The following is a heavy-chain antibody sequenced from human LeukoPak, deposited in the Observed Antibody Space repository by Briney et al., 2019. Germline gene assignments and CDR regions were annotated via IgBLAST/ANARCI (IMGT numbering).Heavy chain of an antibody. V-gene: IGHV3-23*01. J-gene: IGHJ6*03. Sequence: PGGSLRLSCVGSGFHFRLYNMNWVRQAPGKGLEWVSGIPAGGTDRYYADSVKGRFTISRDNTENTLYLQMNSLRAEDTALYYCAKDSQYYDFWSHYSAYNYYYMDVWGKGITVTVSS. D-gene: IGHD3-3*01. CDR3: AKDSQYYDFWSHYSAYNYYYMDV. CDR1: GFHFRLYN. CDR2: IPAGGTDR.